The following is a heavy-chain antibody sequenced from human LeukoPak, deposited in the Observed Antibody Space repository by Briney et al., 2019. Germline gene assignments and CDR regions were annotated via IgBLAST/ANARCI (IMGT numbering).Heavy chain of an antibody. J-gene: IGHJ4*02. CDR3: ATLVRSGNYLINY. CDR2: INSDGSST. Sequence: GGSLRLSCAACGLTFGSYWMHWVRQAPGKGLVWVSRINSDGSSTSYADSVKGRFTISRDNAKNTLYLQMNRLRAEATAVYYCATLVRSGNYLINYWGQGTLVTVSS. CDR1: GLTFGSYW. D-gene: IGHD3-10*01. V-gene: IGHV3-74*01.